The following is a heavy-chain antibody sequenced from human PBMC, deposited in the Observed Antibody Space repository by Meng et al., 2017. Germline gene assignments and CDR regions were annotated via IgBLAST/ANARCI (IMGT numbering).Heavy chain of an antibody. Sequence: GESLKISCAASGFTFDDYGMSWDRQAPGKGLEWVSGINWNGGSTGYADSVKGRFTISRDNAKNSLYLQMNSLRAEDTALYYCARFYFGYSYGPHHFDYWGQGTLVTVSS. CDR1: GFTFDDYG. V-gene: IGHV3-20*04. CDR3: ARFYFGYSYGPHHFDY. D-gene: IGHD5-18*01. CDR2: INWNGGST. J-gene: IGHJ4*02.